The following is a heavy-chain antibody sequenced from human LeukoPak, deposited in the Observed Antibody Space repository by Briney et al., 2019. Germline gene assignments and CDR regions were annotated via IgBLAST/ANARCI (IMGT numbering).Heavy chain of an antibody. V-gene: IGHV1-2*06. Sequence: ASVKVSCKVSGYTFTGYYLHWVRQAPGQGLEWMGRINPSSGGTNYALKFQGRVTMTRDTSINTAYLDLSSLRSDDTAVYYCARGPSGSDYWGQGTLVIVSS. CDR2: INPSSGGT. CDR1: GYTFTGYY. J-gene: IGHJ4*02. D-gene: IGHD3-10*01. CDR3: ARGPSGSDY.